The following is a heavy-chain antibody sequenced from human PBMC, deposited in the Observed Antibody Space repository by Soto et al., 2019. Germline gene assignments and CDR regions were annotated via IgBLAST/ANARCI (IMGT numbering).Heavy chain of an antibody. J-gene: IGHJ5*02. CDR3: ARGIAAAVVAWFDP. V-gene: IGHV1-3*01. CDR1: GYTFTSYA. Sequence: ASVKVSCKASGYTFTSYAMHWVRQAPGQRLEWMGWINAGNGNTKYSQKFQGRVTITRDTSASTAYMELSSLRSEDTAVYYCARGIAAAVVAWFDPWGQGTLVTVSS. D-gene: IGHD6-13*01. CDR2: INAGNGNT.